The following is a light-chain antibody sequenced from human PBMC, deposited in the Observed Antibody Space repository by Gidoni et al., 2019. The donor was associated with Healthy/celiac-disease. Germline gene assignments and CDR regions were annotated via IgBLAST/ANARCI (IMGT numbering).Light chain of an antibody. CDR2: WAS. CDR3: QQYYSTPQT. V-gene: IGKV4-1*01. J-gene: IGKJ1*01. CDR1: QSVLYRSNNKNY. Sequence: DIVMTQSPDSLAVSLGERATINCKSSQSVLYRSNNKNYLAWYQHKPGQPPKLLIYWASTRESGVPDRFSGSGSGTDFTLTISSLQAEDVAVYYCQQYYSTPQTFGQGTKVEIK.